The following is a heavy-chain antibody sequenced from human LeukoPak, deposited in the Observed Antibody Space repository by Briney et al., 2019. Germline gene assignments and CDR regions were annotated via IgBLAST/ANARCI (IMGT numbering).Heavy chain of an antibody. J-gene: IGHJ4*02. V-gene: IGHV1-2*02. CDR1: GYTFTGHY. CDR3: ARDTVAGSSLFDY. CDR2: INPNSGGT. D-gene: IGHD6-19*01. Sequence: VASVKVSCKASGYTFTGHYMHWVRQAPGQGLEWMGWINPNSGGTNYAQKFQGRVTMTRDTSISTAYMELSRLRSDDTAVYYCARDTVAGSSLFDYWGQGTLVTVSS.